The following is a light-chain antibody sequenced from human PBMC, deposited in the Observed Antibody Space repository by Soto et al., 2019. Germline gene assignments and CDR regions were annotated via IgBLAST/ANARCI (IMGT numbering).Light chain of an antibody. J-gene: IGLJ2*01. CDR1: SGHNNYA. CDR2: LNSDGSH. V-gene: IGLV4-69*01. Sequence: VLTQSPSASASLGASVKLTCTLSSGHNNYAIAWHQQQPEKGPRFLMKLNSDGSHSKGDGIPDRFSGSSSGAERYLTISSLQSEDEADYYCQTWDTGIRVFGGGTKLTVL. CDR3: QTWDTGIRV.